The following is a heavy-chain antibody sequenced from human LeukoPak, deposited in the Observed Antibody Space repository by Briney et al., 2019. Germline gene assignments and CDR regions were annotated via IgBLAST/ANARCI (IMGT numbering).Heavy chain of an antibody. D-gene: IGHD3-22*01. V-gene: IGHV4-4*07. J-gene: IGHJ2*01. CDR1: GGSISSNY. CDR3: ARVWLSSGSYWYFDF. CDR2: IYSSGNT. Sequence: SETLSLTCTVSGGSISSNYWSWIRQPAGRGLEYIGRIYSSGNTNYNPSLKSRVTMSVDTSKNQFSLLLHSVTAADTAVYYCARVWLSSGSYWYFDFWGRGTLVIVSS.